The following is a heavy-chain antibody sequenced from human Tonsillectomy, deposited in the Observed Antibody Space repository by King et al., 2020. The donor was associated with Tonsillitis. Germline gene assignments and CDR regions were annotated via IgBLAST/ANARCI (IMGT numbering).Heavy chain of an antibody. CDR3: ARGIVVVVAVTAMSWFDP. CDR2: INPNSGGT. CDR1: GYTFTGYY. Sequence: VQLVESGAEVKKPGASVKVSCKASGYTFTGYYMHWVRQAPGQGLEWMGWINPNSGGTNYAQKFQGRVTMTRDTSISTAYMELSRLRSDDTAVYYCARGIVVVVAVTAMSWFDPWGQGTLVTVSS. V-gene: IGHV1-2*02. J-gene: IGHJ5*02. D-gene: IGHD2-15*01.